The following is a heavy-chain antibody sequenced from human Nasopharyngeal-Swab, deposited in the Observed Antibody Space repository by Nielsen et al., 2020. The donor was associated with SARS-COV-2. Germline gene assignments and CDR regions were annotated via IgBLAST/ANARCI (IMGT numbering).Heavy chain of an antibody. CDR1: GGSISSYY. CDR3: ARHGPQYCSGGSCYSGTQNYYYYYMDV. Sequence: SETLSLTCTVSGGSISSYYWSWIRQPPGKGLEWIGYIYYSGSTNYNPYLKSRVTISVDTSKNQFSLKLSSVTAADTAVYYCARHGPQYCSGGSCYSGTQNYYYYYMDVWGKGTTVTVSS. D-gene: IGHD2-15*01. J-gene: IGHJ6*03. CDR2: IYYSGST. V-gene: IGHV4-59*08.